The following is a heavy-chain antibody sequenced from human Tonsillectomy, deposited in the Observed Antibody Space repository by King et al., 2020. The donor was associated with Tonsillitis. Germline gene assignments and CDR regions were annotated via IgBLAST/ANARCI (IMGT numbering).Heavy chain of an antibody. CDR1: GYSFTRKW. CDR2: IDPSDSYA. CDR3: ARLGYCSGGSCSNLDS. V-gene: IGHV5-10-1*03. Sequence: VQLVESGAEVKKPGESLRISCKGSGYSFTRKWISWVRQMPGKGLEWIGAIDPSDSYARYSPSFQGHVTLSTDKSISTAYLHWSSLKASDTAMYYCARLGYCSGGSCSNLDSWGQGTLVTVSS. D-gene: IGHD2-15*01. J-gene: IGHJ4*02.